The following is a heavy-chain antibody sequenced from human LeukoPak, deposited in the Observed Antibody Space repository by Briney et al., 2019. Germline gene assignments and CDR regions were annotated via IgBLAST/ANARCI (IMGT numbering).Heavy chain of an antibody. CDR2: IYHSGST. CDR1: GYSISSGYY. CDR3: ARPRGYNTIWLAFDP. Sequence: SETLSLTCTVSGYSISSGYYWGWIRQPPGKGLEWIGSIYHSGSTCYNPSLKSRVTISVDTSKNQFSLKLSSVTAADTAVYYCARPRGYNTIWLAFDPWGQGTLVTVSS. V-gene: IGHV4-38-2*02. D-gene: IGHD5-12*01. J-gene: IGHJ5*02.